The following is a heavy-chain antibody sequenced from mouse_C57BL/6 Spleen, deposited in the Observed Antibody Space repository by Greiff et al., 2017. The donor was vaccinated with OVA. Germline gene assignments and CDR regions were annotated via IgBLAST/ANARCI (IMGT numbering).Heavy chain of an antibody. J-gene: IGHJ1*03. V-gene: IGHV5-6*01. Sequence: EVMLVESGGDLVKPGGSLKLSCAASGFTFSSYGMSWVRQTPDKRLEWVATISSGGSYTYYPDSVKGRFTISRDNAKNTLYLQMSSLKSEDTAMYYCARENGYDGYFDVWGTGTTVTVSS. CDR3: ARENGYDGYFDV. CDR2: ISSGGSYT. D-gene: IGHD2-2*01. CDR1: GFTFSSYG.